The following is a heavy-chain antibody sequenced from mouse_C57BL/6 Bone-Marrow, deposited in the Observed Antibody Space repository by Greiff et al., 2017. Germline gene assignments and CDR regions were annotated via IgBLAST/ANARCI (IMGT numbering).Heavy chain of an antibody. Sequence: EVQLQQSGAELVRPGASVKLSCTASGFNIKDDYMHWVKQRPDQGLEWIGWIDPENGDTEYASKFQGKATIPADTSSNTAYLQLSSLTSEDTAVYYCTTPFYYGSSFYWYFDVWGTGTTVTVSS. D-gene: IGHD1-1*01. CDR1: GFNIKDDY. J-gene: IGHJ1*03. V-gene: IGHV14-4*01. CDR3: TTPFYYGSSFYWYFDV. CDR2: IDPENGDT.